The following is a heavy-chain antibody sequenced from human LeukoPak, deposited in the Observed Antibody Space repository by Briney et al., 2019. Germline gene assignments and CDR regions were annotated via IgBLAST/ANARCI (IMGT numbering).Heavy chain of an antibody. D-gene: IGHD6-19*01. Sequence: SETLSLTCTVSGGSISTYYWSWIRQPPGKGLEWIGYIYYSGSTNYNPSLKSRVTISVDTSKNQFSLRLSSVTAADTAVYYCARMDSSGWYDYWGQGTLVTVSS. V-gene: IGHV4-59*01. CDR1: GGSISTYY. CDR3: ARMDSSGWYDY. J-gene: IGHJ4*02. CDR2: IYYSGST.